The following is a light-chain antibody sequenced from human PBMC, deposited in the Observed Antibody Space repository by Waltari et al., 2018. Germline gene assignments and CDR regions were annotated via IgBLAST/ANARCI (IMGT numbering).Light chain of an antibody. CDR1: STDVGGYNS. CDR2: DVS. V-gene: IGLV2-14*01. Sequence: QSALTQPASVSGSPGQSVTIFSSGTSTDVGGYNSGTCYQEHPGQAPRVIIYDVSDRPSGVSGRFSGSTSGNSASLTISGLQAEDEADYYCSSQSSNDVVLFGGGTKLTVL. CDR3: SSQSSNDVVL. J-gene: IGLJ2*01.